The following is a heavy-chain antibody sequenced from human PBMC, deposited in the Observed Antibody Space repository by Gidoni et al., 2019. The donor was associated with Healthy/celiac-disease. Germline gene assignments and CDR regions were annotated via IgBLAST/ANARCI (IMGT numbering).Heavy chain of an antibody. D-gene: IGHD6-19*01. CDR1: GFTFSCYA. V-gene: IGHV3-23*01. Sequence: EVQLLESGGGLVQPGGSLRLSCAASGFTFSCYAMSWVRQAPGQGLEWVPAISGSGGSTYYADSVKGRFTISKNNTKNTLYLKMKGLKAGDRAVYYCAKEGRGRGAVAGTGHGMDVWGQGTTVTVSS. J-gene: IGHJ6*02. CDR2: ISGSGGST. CDR3: AKEGRGRGAVAGTGHGMDV.